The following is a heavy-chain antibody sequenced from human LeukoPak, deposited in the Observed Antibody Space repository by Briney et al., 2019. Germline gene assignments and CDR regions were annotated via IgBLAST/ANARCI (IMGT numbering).Heavy chain of an antibody. CDR1: GGSFSGYY. Sequence: SETLSLTCAVSGGSFSGYYWSWIRQPPGKGLEWVGEINHSGSTNYNPSLKSRVTISVDTSKNKFSLKLSSVTAADTAVYYCARLSLERYSSSWYGPPYYYYMDVWGKGTTVTVSS. CDR2: INHSGST. D-gene: IGHD6-13*01. CDR3: ARLSLERYSSSWYGPPYYYYMDV. V-gene: IGHV4-34*01. J-gene: IGHJ6*03.